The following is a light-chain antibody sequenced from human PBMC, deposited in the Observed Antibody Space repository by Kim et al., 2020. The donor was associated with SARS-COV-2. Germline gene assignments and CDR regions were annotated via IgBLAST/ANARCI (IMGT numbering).Light chain of an antibody. J-gene: IGKJ1*01. CDR2: GAS. CDR1: QSVSSNY. CDR3: QQYSSSPAT. Sequence: SPRERAPLSCRASQSVSSNYLAWYQQKPGQAPRLLIYGASSRATGIPDRFSGSGSGTDFTLTITRLEPEDFAVYYCQQYSSSPATFGQGTKVDIK. V-gene: IGKV3-20*01.